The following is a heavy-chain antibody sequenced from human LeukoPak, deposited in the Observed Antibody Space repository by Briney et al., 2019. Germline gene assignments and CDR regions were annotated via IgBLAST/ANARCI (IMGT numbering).Heavy chain of an antibody. J-gene: IGHJ4*02. D-gene: IGHD6-13*01. CDR3: AKDFHAGFDY. CDR2: ISGSGGST. V-gene: IGHV3-23*01. CDR1: GFTFSSYS. Sequence: GGSLRLSCAASGFTFSSYSMNWVRQAPGKGLEWVSAISGSGGSTYYADSVKGRFTISRDNSKNTLYLQMNSLRAEDTAVYYCAKDFHAGFDYWGQGTLVTVSS.